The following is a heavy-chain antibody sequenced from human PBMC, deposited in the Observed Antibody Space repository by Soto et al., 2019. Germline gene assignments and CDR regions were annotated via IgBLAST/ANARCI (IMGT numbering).Heavy chain of an antibody. D-gene: IGHD2-2*01. J-gene: IGHJ6*02. CDR3: ARVRRYCSSTSCYLEYYYYGMDV. Sequence: QVQLQQWGAGLLKPSETLSLTCAVYGGSFSGYYWSWIRQPPGKGLEWIGEINHSGSTNYNPSLKSRVTISVDTSKHQFALKLGSVTAADTAVYYCARVRRYCSSTSCYLEYYYYGMDVWGQGTTVTVSS. V-gene: IGHV4-34*01. CDR2: INHSGST. CDR1: GGSFSGYY.